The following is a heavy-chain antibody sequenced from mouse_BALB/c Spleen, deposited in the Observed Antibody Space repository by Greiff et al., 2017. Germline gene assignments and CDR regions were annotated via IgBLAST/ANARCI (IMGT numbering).Heavy chain of an antibody. CDR3: ATYGNPYYFDY. V-gene: IGHV1-14*01. CDR2: INPYNDGT. CDR1: GYTFTSYV. D-gene: IGHD2-10*02. J-gene: IGHJ2*01. Sequence: VQLQQSGPELVKPGASVKMSCKASGYTFTSYVMHWVKQKPGQGLEWIGYINPYNDGTKYNEKFKGKATLTSDKSSSTAYMELSSLTSEDSAVYYCATYGNPYYFDYWGQGTTLTVSS.